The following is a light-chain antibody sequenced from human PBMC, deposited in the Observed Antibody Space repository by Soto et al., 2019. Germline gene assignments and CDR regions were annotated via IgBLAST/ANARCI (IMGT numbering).Light chain of an antibody. V-gene: IGLV2-8*01. CDR2: EVS. J-gene: IGLJ3*02. Sequence: QSALTQPPSGSGSPGQSVTISCTGTSSDVGGYNYVSWYQQHPGKAPKLMIYEVSKRPSGVPDRFSGSKSGNTASLTVSGLQAEDEADYYCSSYAGSITWVFGGGTKLTVL. CDR1: SSDVGGYNY. CDR3: SSYAGSITWV.